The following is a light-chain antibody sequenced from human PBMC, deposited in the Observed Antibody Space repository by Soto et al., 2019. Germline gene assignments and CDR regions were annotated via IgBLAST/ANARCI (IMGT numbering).Light chain of an antibody. CDR1: SSDIGGYNY. CDR2: DVS. J-gene: IGLJ1*01. Sequence: QSALTQPRSVSGSPGQSVTISCTGTSSDIGGYNYVSWYQQYPGKVPKLILYDVSKRPSGVPDRFSGSKSGNTASLTISGLQADDEADYYCCSYAGAYIYVFATGTRSPS. CDR3: CSYAGAYIYV. V-gene: IGLV2-11*01.